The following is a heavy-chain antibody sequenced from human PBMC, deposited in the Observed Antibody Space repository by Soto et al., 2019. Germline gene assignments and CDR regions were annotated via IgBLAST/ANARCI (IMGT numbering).Heavy chain of an antibody. J-gene: IGHJ4*02. CDR3: AKALPDSGYFDY. CDR2: TSGSGSST. CDR1: GFTFSSYA. Sequence: SVRLSCAASGFTFSSYAMSWVRQAPGKGLERVSATSGSGSSTYYADSVKGRFTISRDTPNNTLYLQMNSLRAEDTAVYYCAKALPDSGYFDYWGQGPLVTVSS. D-gene: IGHD1-26*01. V-gene: IGHV3-23*01.